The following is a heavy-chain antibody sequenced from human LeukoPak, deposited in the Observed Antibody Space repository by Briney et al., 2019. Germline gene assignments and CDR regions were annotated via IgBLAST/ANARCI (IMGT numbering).Heavy chain of an antibody. CDR1: GGSFSGYY. D-gene: IGHD6-13*01. CDR3: ARVRGIAAAGRAYFDY. V-gene: IGHV4-34*01. J-gene: IGHJ4*02. Sequence: PSETLSLTCAVYGGSFSGYYWSWIRQPPGKGLEWIGEINHSGSTNYNPSLKSRVTISVDTSKNQFSLKLSSVTAADTAVYYCARVRGIAAAGRAYFDYWGQGTLVTASS. CDR2: INHSGST.